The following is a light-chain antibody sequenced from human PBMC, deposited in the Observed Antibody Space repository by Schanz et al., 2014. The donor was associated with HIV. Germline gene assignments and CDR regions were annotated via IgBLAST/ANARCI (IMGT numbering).Light chain of an antibody. CDR3: QQGGSWPLT. V-gene: IGKV3-20*01. CDR2: GAS. Sequence: EIVLTQSPGTLSLSPGERATLSCRASQSVSSSYLAWYQQKHGQAPRLLIYGASTRATGIPARFSGSGSGTDFSLTISSLEPEDFALYYCQQGGSWPLTFGGGTTVEIK. J-gene: IGKJ4*01. CDR1: QSVSSSY.